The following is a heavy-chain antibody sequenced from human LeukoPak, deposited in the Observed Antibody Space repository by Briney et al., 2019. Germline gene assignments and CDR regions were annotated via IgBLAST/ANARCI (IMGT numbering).Heavy chain of an antibody. CDR3: ARVGAEWELLEGVFDY. Sequence: ASVKVSCKASGYTFTGYYMHWVRQAPGQGLEWMGWINPNSGGTYSAQKFQGRVTMTRDTSISTAYMELSRLRSDDTAVYYCARVGAEWELLEGVFDYWGQGTLVTVSS. V-gene: IGHV1-2*02. CDR2: INPNSGGT. CDR1: GYTFTGYY. D-gene: IGHD1-26*01. J-gene: IGHJ4*02.